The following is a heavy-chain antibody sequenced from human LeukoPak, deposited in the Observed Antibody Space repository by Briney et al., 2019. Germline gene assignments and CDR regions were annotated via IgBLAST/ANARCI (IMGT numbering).Heavy chain of an antibody. CDR2: IYYSGST. J-gene: IGHJ6*03. V-gene: IGHV4-39*01. CDR3: ARQDGAAALAHLYYYYYMDV. CDR1: GGSISSSSYY. Sequence: PSETLSLTCTVSGGSISSSSYYWGWIRQPPGKGLEWIGSIYYSGSTYYNPSLKSRVTRSVDTSKNQFSLKLSSVTAADTAVHYCARQDGAAALAHLYYYYYMDVWGKGTTVTVSS. D-gene: IGHD6-13*01.